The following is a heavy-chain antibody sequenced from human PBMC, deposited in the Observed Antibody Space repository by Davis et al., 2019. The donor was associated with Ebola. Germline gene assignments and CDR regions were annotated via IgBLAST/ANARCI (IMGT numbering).Heavy chain of an antibody. J-gene: IGHJ4*02. D-gene: IGHD3-9*01. Sequence: PGGSLRLSCAASGFTVSSNYMSWVRQAPGKGLEWVAVISYDGSNKYYADSVKGRFTISRDNSKNTLYLQMNSLRAEDTAVYYCAKEEDRYFDWLLWLDYWGQGTLVTVSS. CDR3: AKEEDRYFDWLLWLDY. CDR1: GFTVSSNY. CDR2: ISYDGSNK. V-gene: IGHV3-30*18.